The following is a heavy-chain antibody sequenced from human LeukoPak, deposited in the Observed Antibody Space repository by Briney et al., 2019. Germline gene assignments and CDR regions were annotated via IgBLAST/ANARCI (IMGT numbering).Heavy chain of an antibody. Sequence: ASVKVSCKASGYTFTSYGISWVRQAPGQGLEWMGWISAYNGNTNYAQKLQGRVTMTTDTSTSTAYMELKSLRSEDTAVYYCARAAYYYDSSGYAPHYYYYYYMDVWGKGTTVTVSS. CDR2: ISAYNGNT. CDR1: GYTFTSYG. V-gene: IGHV1-18*01. CDR3: ARAAYYYDSSGYAPHYYYYYYMDV. J-gene: IGHJ6*03. D-gene: IGHD3-22*01.